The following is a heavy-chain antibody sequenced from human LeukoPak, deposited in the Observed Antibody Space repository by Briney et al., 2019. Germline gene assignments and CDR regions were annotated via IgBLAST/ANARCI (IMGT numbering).Heavy chain of an antibody. V-gene: IGHV3-23*01. D-gene: IGHD3-9*01. Sequence: PGGSLRLSSAASGFTFSNYAMSWVRQAPGKGLEWVSAITGGGSGIYYADSMKSRFTISRDNSKNTLYLQINSLRAEDTAVYYCAKWGDYDVLTGYYVSDYWGQGTLVTVSS. CDR3: AKWGDYDVLTGYYVSDY. CDR2: ITGGGSGI. J-gene: IGHJ4*02. CDR1: GFTFSNYA.